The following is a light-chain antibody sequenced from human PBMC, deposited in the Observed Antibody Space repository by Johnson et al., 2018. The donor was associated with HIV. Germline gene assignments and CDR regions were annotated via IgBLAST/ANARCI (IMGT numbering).Light chain of an antibody. CDR1: SSNIGNNF. V-gene: IGLV1-51*02. CDR3: GTRDSSLSVYV. CDR2: ANN. J-gene: IGLJ1*01. Sequence: VLTQPPSVSAAPGQTVTISCSGSSSNIGNNFVSWYQQLPGTAPKLLIYANNKRPSGIPDRFSATKSGTSATLGITGLPTGDEADYYCGTRDSSLSVYVFGTGTKVTVL.